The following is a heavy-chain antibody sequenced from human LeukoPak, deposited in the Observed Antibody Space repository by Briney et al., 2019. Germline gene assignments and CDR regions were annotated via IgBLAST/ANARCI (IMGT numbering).Heavy chain of an antibody. Sequence: PSETLSLTCTVSGGSISSYYWGWIRQPPGKGLEWIGYIYYSGSTNYNPSLKSRVTISVDTSKNQFSLKLSSVTAADTAVYYCARHRSPFYDSSGLDYWGQGTLVTVSS. CDR1: GGSISSYY. V-gene: IGHV4-59*08. CDR3: ARHRSPFYDSSGLDY. J-gene: IGHJ4*02. CDR2: IYYSGST. D-gene: IGHD3-22*01.